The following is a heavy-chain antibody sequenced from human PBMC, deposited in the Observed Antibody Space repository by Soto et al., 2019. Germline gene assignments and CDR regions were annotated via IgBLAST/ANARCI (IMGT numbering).Heavy chain of an antibody. V-gene: IGHV1-18*01. CDR2: ISTYNGNT. Sequence: QVQLVQSGAEVKKPGASVKVSCKASGYTFTSYGISWVRQAPGQGLEWMGWISTYNGNTNYAQKLPGRVTMTTATSTSTAYVELRGLRAVDTRVYYCVRGRSYYSDYWGQGTLVTVSS. D-gene: IGHD3-10*01. CDR3: VRGRSYYSDY. J-gene: IGHJ4*02. CDR1: GYTFTSYG.